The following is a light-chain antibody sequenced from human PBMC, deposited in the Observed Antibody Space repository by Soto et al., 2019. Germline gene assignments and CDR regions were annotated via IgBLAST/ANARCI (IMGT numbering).Light chain of an antibody. V-gene: IGKV3-11*01. J-gene: IGKJ1*01. Sequence: EIVLTQSPATLSLSPGERATLSCRASQSVSSYLAWYQQKPGQAPRLLIYDASNRATGIPARFSGSGPGKEFTLTISSLQSEDFAVYYCQQYNNWPPWTFGQGTKVDIK. CDR3: QQYNNWPPWT. CDR1: QSVSSY. CDR2: DAS.